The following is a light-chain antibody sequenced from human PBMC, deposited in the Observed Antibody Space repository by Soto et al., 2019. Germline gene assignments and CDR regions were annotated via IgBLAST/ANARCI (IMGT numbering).Light chain of an antibody. Sequence: QCVLTQPASVSGSPGQSITIFCTGTSSDVGGYNYVSWYQQHPGSAPKLMIYDVSSRPSGVSNRFSGSKSGNTASLTISGLQAEDEADYYCSSYTSSFKLAVFGSGTKVT. CDR1: SSDVGGYNY. CDR2: DVS. V-gene: IGLV2-14*03. CDR3: SSYTSSFKLAV. J-gene: IGLJ1*01.